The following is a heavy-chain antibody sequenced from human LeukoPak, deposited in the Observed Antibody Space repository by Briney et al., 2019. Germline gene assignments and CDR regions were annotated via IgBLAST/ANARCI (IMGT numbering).Heavy chain of an antibody. CDR2: IYYSGST. V-gene: IGHV4-59*01. D-gene: IGHD3-10*01. J-gene: IGHJ3*02. CDR3: ARGSDYYGSGSFDAFDI. Sequence: SETLSFTCTVSGGSISSYYWSWIRQPPGKGLEWIGYIYYSGSTNYNPSLKSRVTISVDTSKNQFSLKLSSVTAADTAVYYCARGSDYYGSGSFDAFDIWGQGTMVTVSS. CDR1: GGSISSYY.